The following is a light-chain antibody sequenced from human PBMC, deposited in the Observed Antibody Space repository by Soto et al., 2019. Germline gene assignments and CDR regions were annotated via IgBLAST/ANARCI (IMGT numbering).Light chain of an antibody. Sequence: EIVLTQSPGTLSLSPGERATLSCRASQSVSSTYLAWYQQKPGQAPRLLIYGASTRATGIPDRFSGSGSGTDFTLTISTLEPEDLAVYYCQQYGSAPPTYTFAQRNKLEIK. CDR2: GAS. CDR1: QSVSSTY. CDR3: QQYGSAPPTYT. V-gene: IGKV3-20*01. J-gene: IGKJ2*01.